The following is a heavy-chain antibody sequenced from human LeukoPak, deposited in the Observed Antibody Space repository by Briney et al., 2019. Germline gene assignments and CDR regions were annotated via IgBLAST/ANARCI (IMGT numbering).Heavy chain of an antibody. CDR1: GGSISSFY. CDR2: IYYTGNT. V-gene: IGHV4-59*01. D-gene: IGHD3-22*01. Sequence: SETLSLTCTVSGGSISSFYWSWIRQPPGKGLEWIGYIYYTGNTSYNPSLKSRVTISADTSKNQFSLKLNSVTAADTAVYYCARGWSPSGYYDYWGQGTLVTISS. J-gene: IGHJ4*02. CDR3: ARGWSPSGYYDY.